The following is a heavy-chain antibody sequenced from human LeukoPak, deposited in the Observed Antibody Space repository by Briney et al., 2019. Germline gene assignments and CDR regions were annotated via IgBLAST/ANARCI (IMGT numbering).Heavy chain of an antibody. D-gene: IGHD6-6*01. V-gene: IGHV3-23*01. Sequence: IIISGGSTYYAASVKGRFTISRDNSKNTLYLQMNSLRAEDTAVYYCAKGGSGSSSGRYFDYWGQGTLVTVSS. J-gene: IGHJ4*02. CDR3: AKGGSGSSSGRYFDY. CDR2: IIISGGST.